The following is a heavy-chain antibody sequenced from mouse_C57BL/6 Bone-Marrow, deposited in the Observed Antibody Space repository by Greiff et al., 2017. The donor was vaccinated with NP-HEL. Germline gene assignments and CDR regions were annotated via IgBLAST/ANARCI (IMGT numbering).Heavy chain of an antibody. Sequence: VQLQQSGPGLVKPSQSLSLTCSVTGYSITSGYYWNWIRQFPGNKLEWMGYISYDGSNNYNPSLKNRISITRDTSKNQFFLKLNSVTTEDTATYYCARGDTTVVAKDYWGQGTTLTVSS. V-gene: IGHV3-6*01. D-gene: IGHD1-1*01. CDR2: ISYDGSN. J-gene: IGHJ2*01. CDR3: ARGDTTVVAKDY. CDR1: GYSITSGYY.